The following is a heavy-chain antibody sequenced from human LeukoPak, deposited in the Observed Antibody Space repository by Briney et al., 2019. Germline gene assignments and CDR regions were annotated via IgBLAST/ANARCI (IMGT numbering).Heavy chain of an antibody. CDR3: ARGGYSGYDSPAYFDY. Sequence: SETLSLTCTVSGGSISSYYWSWIRQPPGKGLEWIGYIYYSGSTNYNPSLKSRVTISVDTSKNQFSLKLSSVTAADTAVYYCARGGYSGYDSPAYFDYWGQGTLVTVSS. D-gene: IGHD5-12*01. J-gene: IGHJ4*02. CDR2: IYYSGST. V-gene: IGHV4-59*12. CDR1: GGSISSYY.